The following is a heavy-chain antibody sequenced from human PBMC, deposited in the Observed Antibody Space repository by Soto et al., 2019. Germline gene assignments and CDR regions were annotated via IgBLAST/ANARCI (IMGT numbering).Heavy chain of an antibody. CDR3: AKTRVADSGYYFDH. J-gene: IGHJ4*02. V-gene: IGHV3-11*05. Sequence: QVQLVESGGGLVKPGGSLRLSCAASGFTFGDSYMSWIRQSPGKGLEWLSYISGGSSYTNYAESVKGRFTISRDNAKRSLFLPVNSLRADDTAIYYCAKTRVADSGYYFDHWGQGTMVTVSS. D-gene: IGHD3-10*01. CDR2: ISGGSSYT. CDR1: GFTFGDSY.